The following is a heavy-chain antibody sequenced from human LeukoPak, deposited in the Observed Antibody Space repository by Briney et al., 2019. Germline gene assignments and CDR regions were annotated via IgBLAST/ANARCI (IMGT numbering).Heavy chain of an antibody. J-gene: IGHJ4*02. CDR1: GFTFSSYS. D-gene: IGHD4-23*01. Sequence: GGSLRLSCAASGFTFSSYSMNWVRQAPGKGLEWVSSISSSSSYIYYADSVKGRFTIFRDNAKNSLYLQMNSLRAEETAVYYCARDGGGNSFDYWGQGTLVTVSS. V-gene: IGHV3-21*01. CDR3: ARDGGGNSFDY. CDR2: ISSSSSYI.